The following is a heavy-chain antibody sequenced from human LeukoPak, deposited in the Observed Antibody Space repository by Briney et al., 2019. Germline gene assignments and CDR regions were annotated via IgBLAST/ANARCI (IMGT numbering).Heavy chain of an antibody. D-gene: IGHD1-1*01. J-gene: IGHJ6*02. Sequence: GGSLRLSCAASGFTFSSYSMNWVRQAPGKGLEWVSSISSSSSYIYYADSVKGRFTISRDNAKNSLYLQMNSLRAEDTAVYSCARDFHGLRYDHLYGMDVWGQGTTVTVSS. CDR1: GFTFSSYS. CDR3: ARDFHGLRYDHLYGMDV. V-gene: IGHV3-21*03. CDR2: ISSSSSYI.